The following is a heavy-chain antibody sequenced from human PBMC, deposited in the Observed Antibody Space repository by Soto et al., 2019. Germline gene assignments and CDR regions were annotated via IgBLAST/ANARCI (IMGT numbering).Heavy chain of an antibody. D-gene: IGHD2-2*01. CDR3: AKDSQDIVVVPAAMGPFDP. V-gene: IGHV3-30*18. Sequence: GGSLRLSCAASGFTFSSYGMHWVRQAPGKGLEWVAVISYDGSNKYYADSVKGRFTISRDNSKNTLYLQMNSLRAEDTAVYYCAKDSQDIVVVPAAMGPFDPWGQGTLVTVSS. CDR2: ISYDGSNK. CDR1: GFTFSSYG. J-gene: IGHJ5*02.